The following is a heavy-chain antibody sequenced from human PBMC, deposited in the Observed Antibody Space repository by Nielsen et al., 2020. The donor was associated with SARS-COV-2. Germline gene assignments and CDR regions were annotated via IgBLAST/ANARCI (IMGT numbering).Heavy chain of an antibody. CDR1: GFPFSIYG. CDR2: IYYDGSNQ. Sequence: GESLKISCVVSGFPFSIYGMHWVRQAPGKGLEWVALIYYDGSNQHYADSVKGRFTISRDNSRDTLYLQMNSLRAEDTAVYYCARESAYGDYTGGFDYWGQGTLVTVSS. V-gene: IGHV3-33*08. D-gene: IGHD4-17*01. CDR3: ARESAYGDYTGGFDY. J-gene: IGHJ4*02.